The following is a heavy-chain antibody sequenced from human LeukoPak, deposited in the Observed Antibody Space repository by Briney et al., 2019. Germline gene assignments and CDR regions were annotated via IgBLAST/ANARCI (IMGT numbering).Heavy chain of an antibody. CDR2: ISYGGNNK. J-gene: IGHJ3*02. Sequence: GGSLRLSCAASGFTFSSYAMHWVRKAPGKGLEWVAVISYGGNNKYYADSVRGRFTISRDNSKNTLYLQMNSLRAEDTAVYYCARGQHRVDYSNDGFDIWGQGTMVTVSS. CDR1: GFTFSSYA. CDR3: ARGQHRVDYSNDGFDI. V-gene: IGHV3-30*04. D-gene: IGHD2-2*01.